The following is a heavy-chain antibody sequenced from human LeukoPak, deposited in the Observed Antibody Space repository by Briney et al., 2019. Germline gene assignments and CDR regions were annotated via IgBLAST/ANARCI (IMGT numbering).Heavy chain of an antibody. J-gene: IGHJ3*02. CDR3: ARETGDVLLGAFDI. D-gene: IGHD3-10*01. V-gene: IGHV3-13*04. CDR1: GFTFSGYD. CDR2: IGTVGDT. Sequence: GGSLRLSCAASGFTFSGYDMHWVRQATGRGLEWVSAIGTVGDTHYLGSVKGRFTISRENAKNSLYLQMNSLRAGDTAVYYCARETGDVLLGAFDIWGQGTMVTVSS.